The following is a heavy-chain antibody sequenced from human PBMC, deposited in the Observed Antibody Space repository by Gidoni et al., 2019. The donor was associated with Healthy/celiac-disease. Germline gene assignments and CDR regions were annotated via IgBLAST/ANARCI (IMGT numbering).Heavy chain of an antibody. CDR1: GFTFRSYA. CDR3: ASQAGQTWTSYEFDY. CDR2: ISGSGGST. D-gene: IGHD6-13*01. J-gene: IGHJ4*02. V-gene: IGHV3-23*01. Sequence: EVQLLESGGGLVQPGGSLRLSCAASGFTFRSYAMSWVRQAPGKGLEWVSAISGSGGSTYYADSVKGRFTISRDNSKNTLYLQMNSLRAEDTAVYYCASQAGQTWTSYEFDYWGQGTLVTVSS.